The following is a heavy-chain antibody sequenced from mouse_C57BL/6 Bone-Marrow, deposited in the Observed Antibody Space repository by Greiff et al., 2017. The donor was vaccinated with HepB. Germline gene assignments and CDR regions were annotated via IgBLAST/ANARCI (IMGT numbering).Heavy chain of an antibody. D-gene: IGHD1-1*01. CDR2: INPDSSTI. V-gene: IGHV4-1*01. CDR3: ARYYYGSSWGYAMDY. CDR1: GVDFSRYW. Sequence: GVDFSRYWMSWVRRAPGKGLEWIGEINPDSSTINYAPSLKDKFIISRDNAKNTLYLQMSKVRSEDTALYYCARYYYGSSWGYAMDYWGQGTSVTVSS. J-gene: IGHJ4*01.